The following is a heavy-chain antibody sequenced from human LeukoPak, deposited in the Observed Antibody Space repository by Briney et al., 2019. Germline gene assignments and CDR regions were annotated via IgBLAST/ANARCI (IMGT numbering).Heavy chain of an antibody. CDR3: VRESRDTAWSLDL. J-gene: IGHJ4*02. CDR1: GFTFSGYY. D-gene: IGHD1-1*01. V-gene: IGHV1-2*02. CDR2: INPNSGGT. Sequence: ASVKVSCKASGFTFSGYYMHWVRQAPGQGFEWMGWINPNSGGTNFAQKFQGRVTMTRDTSINTVYMELSSLGSDDTAVYYCVRESRDTAWSLDLWGQGTLVTVSS.